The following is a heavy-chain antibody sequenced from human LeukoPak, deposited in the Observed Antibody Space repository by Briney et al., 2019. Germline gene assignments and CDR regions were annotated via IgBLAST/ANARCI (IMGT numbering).Heavy chain of an antibody. Sequence: ASVTVSCKASGYTFTSYDINWVRQATGQGLEWMGWMNPNSGNTGYARKFQGRVTITRNTSISTAYMELSSLRSEDTAVYYCARAPLGTWFDPWGQGTLVTVSS. CDR2: MNPNSGNT. D-gene: IGHD1-1*01. CDR3: ARAPLGTWFDP. J-gene: IGHJ5*02. CDR1: GYTFTSYD. V-gene: IGHV1-8*03.